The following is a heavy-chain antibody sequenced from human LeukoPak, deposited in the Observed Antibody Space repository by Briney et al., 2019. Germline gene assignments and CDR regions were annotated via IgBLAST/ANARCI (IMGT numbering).Heavy chain of an antibody. V-gene: IGHV4-59*12. Sequence: SETLSLTCTVSGGSISSYYWSWIRQPPGKGLEWIGCIYYSGYTNYKSSLKSRVTISVDTSKNQFSLKLSSVTAADTAVYYCAQRGTYYYDSSGYYGPFDYWGQGTLVTVSS. CDR3: AQRGTYYYDSSGYYGPFDY. D-gene: IGHD3-22*01. J-gene: IGHJ4*02. CDR2: IYYSGYT. CDR1: GGSISSYY.